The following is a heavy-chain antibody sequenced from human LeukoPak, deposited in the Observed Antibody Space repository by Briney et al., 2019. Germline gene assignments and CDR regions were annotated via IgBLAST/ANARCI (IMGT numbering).Heavy chain of an antibody. CDR3: AKDNRYAAEVPMLDY. J-gene: IGHJ4*02. CDR1: GFTVSSNY. CDR2: IYSGGST. V-gene: IGHV3-53*05. D-gene: IGHD2-2*01. Sequence: GGSLRLSCAASGFTVSSNYMSWVRQAPGKGLEWVSVIYSGGSTYYADSVKGRFTISRDNSKNTLYLQMNSLRTEDTAGYYCAKDNRYAAEVPMLDYWGQGTLVTVSS.